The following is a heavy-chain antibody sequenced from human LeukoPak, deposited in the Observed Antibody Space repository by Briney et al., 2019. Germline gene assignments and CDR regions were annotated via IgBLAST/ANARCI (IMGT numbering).Heavy chain of an antibody. V-gene: IGHV4-4*07. CDR1: GGSISSYY. CDR2: IYSSGST. J-gene: IGHJ6*03. D-gene: IGHD1-20*01. CDR3: ARGYNWVSPTRKFYYMDV. Sequence: PSETLFLTCTVSGGSISSYYRSWIRQPAGKGLEWIGRIYSSGSTNYNPSLKSRVTMSVATSKNQFSLKLSSVTAADTAVYYCARGYNWVSPTRKFYYMDVWGKGTTVTVPS.